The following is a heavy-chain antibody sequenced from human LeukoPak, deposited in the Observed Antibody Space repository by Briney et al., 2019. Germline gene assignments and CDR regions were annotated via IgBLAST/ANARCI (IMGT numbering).Heavy chain of an antibody. CDR3: LGSELRYFDWLSEGVFDY. J-gene: IGHJ4*02. D-gene: IGHD3-9*01. Sequence: SETLSLTCTVSGGSISSSSYYWGWIRQPPGKGLEWIGSIYYSGSTYYNPSLKSRVTISVDTSKNQFSLKLSSVTAADTAVYYCLGSELRYFDWLSEGVFDYWGQGTLVTVSS. CDR1: GGSISSSSYY. CDR2: IYYSGST. V-gene: IGHV4-39*07.